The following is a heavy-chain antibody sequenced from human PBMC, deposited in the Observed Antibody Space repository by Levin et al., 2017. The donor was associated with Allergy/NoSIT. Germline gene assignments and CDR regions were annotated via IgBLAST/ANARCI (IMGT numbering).Heavy chain of an antibody. D-gene: IGHD3-3*01. J-gene: IGHJ5*02. CDR2: IYYSGIT. CDR1: GGSISSSSYY. V-gene: IGHV4-39*07. Sequence: SETLSLTCTVSGGSISSSSYYWGWIRQPPGKGLEWIGSIYYSGITYYNPSLKSRVTISVDTSKNQFSLELNSVTAADTALYYCARDFWSGYAEFDPWGQGTLVTVSS. CDR3: ARDFWSGYAEFDP.